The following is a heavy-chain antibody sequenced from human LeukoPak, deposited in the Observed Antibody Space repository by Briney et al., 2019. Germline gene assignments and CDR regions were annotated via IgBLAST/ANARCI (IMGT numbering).Heavy chain of an antibody. J-gene: IGHJ4*02. CDR2: INHNGST. D-gene: IGHD6-19*01. V-gene: IGHV4-34*01. CDR3: ARVEQLYYFDY. Sequence: SETLSLTCAVYGGSFSGYYWSWIRQPPGKGLEWIGEINHNGSTNYNPSLKSRVTISVDTSKNQFSLKLSSVTAADTAVYYCARVEQLYYFDYWGQGTLVTVSS. CDR1: GGSFSGYY.